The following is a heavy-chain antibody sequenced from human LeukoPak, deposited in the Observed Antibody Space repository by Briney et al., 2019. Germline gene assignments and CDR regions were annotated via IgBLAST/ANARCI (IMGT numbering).Heavy chain of an antibody. CDR1: GGSISSYY. D-gene: IGHD4-17*01. V-gene: IGHV4-59*08. CDR2: IYYSNT. Sequence: PSETLSLTCTVSGGSISSYYWSWIRQPPGKGLESIGYIYYSNTNYNPSLKSRVTISVDTSKNQFSLKLCSVTAADTAVYYCARLKYGDYGLYYFDYWGQGTLVTVSS. J-gene: IGHJ4*02. CDR3: ARLKYGDYGLYYFDY.